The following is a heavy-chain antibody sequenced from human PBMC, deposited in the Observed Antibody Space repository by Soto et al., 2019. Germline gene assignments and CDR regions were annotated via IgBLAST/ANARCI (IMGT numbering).Heavy chain of an antibody. J-gene: IGHJ6*02. Sequence: KPSETLSLTCAVSGGSFSGFYWTWIRQPPGEGLEWIGEINHSGTINFNPSLRSRLTISLDSSKKHFSLKLTSLTAADAAVYYCARADRTLVTSYGLDVWGQGTTVTVSS. D-gene: IGHD2-21*02. CDR2: INHSGTI. CDR1: GGSFSGFY. V-gene: IGHV4-34*01. CDR3: ARADRTLVTSYGLDV.